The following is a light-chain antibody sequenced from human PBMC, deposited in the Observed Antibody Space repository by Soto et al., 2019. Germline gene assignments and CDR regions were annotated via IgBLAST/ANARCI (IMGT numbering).Light chain of an antibody. V-gene: IGKV1-5*01. CDR1: QSVNSW. J-gene: IGKJ1*01. Sequence: DIQITQSPSTLSAFVGDRVTIPCRASQSVNSWLAWYQQRPGKAPKLLIYDASTLESGVPSRFSGSGSGTEFTLTISSLQPDDFETYYCQHFNSYTWTFGQGTKVDIK. CDR2: DAS. CDR3: QHFNSYTWT.